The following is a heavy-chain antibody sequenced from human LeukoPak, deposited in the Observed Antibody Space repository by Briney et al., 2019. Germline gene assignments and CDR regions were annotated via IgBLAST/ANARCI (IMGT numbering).Heavy chain of an antibody. CDR3: AGGIQLWFYFDY. CDR2: INPSGGTT. J-gene: IGHJ4*02. Sequence: ASVKVSCKASGYTLTSYFMHWVRQAPGQGLEWMGIINPSGGTTSYAQKFQDRVTMTRDTSTSTVYMEMRSLSSEDTAVYYCAGGIQLWFYFDYWGQGTLVTVSS. V-gene: IGHV1-46*01. D-gene: IGHD5-18*01. CDR1: GYTLTSYF.